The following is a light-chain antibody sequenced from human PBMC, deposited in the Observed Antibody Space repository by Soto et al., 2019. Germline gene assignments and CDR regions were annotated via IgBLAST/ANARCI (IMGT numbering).Light chain of an antibody. J-gene: IGLJ1*01. CDR1: SSDVGGYNH. CDR3: CSFAGTCYV. Sequence: QSVLTQPRSVSGSPGQSVTISCTGTSSDVGGYNHVSWYQQHPGKAPRLMIYDVSQRPSGVPDRFSGSKSGNTASLTISGLQPEDDADYWCCSFAGTCYVFGTGTKVTVL. CDR2: DVS. V-gene: IGLV2-11*01.